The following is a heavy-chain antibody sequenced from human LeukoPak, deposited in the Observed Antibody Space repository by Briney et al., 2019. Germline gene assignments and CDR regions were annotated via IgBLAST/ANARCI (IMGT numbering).Heavy chain of an antibody. J-gene: IGHJ4*02. V-gene: IGHV3-49*04. CDR3: TSFGRWLVPGY. CDR1: GFTFSSYE. CDR2: IRRKAYGGTT. D-gene: IGHD6-19*01. Sequence: QSGGSLRLSCAASGFTFSSYEMNWVRQAPGKGLEWVGFIRRKAYGGTTEYAASVKGRFTISRDDSKSIAYLQMNSLKTEDTAVYYCTSFGRWLVPGYWGQGTLVTVSS.